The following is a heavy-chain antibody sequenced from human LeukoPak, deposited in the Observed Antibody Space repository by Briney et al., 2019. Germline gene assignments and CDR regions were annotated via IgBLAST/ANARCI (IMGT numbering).Heavy chain of an antibody. J-gene: IGHJ4*02. CDR1: GLNFRDYG. Sequence: QTGASLRLSCSASGLNFRDYGLSWVRQAPGKGLEWVSGINWDGEKTAYADSVKGRFTISRDNADNAVYLQMDSLRVEDTALYYCARDLSATWYSLAYWGRGTLVTVSS. CDR2: INWDGEKT. D-gene: IGHD2-15*01. V-gene: IGHV3-20*04. CDR3: ARDLSATWYSLAY.